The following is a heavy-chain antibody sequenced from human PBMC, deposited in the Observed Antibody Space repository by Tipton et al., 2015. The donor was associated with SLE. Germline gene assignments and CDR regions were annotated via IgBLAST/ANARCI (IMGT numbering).Heavy chain of an antibody. CDR2: ISGGGGSL. CDR1: GFTFSPHS. J-gene: IGHJ6*02. Sequence: GSLRLSCVGSGFTFSPHSMTWVRQAPGKGLDWVSTISGGGGSLFYADSVKGRFTTSRDNSRNTVYLEMNSLRPEDTALYYCAKDRTGSHYGLDVWGHGTTVIVSS. V-gene: IGHV3-23*01. D-gene: IGHD1-1*01. CDR3: AKDRTGSHYGLDV.